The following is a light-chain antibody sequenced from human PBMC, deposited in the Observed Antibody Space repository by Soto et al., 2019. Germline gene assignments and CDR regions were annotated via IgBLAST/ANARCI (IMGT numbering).Light chain of an antibody. V-gene: IGKV1-5*03. Sequence: DIPMTQSSSTLSASVGDRVTITCRASQSISSWLAWYQQKPGKAPKLLIYKASSLESGVPSRFSGSGSGTEFTLTISSLQPDDFATYYCQQYNSYSYTFGQGTKLEIK. J-gene: IGKJ2*01. CDR3: QQYNSYSYT. CDR1: QSISSW. CDR2: KAS.